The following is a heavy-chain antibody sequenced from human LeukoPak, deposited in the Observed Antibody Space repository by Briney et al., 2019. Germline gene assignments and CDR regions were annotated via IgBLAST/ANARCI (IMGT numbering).Heavy chain of an antibody. D-gene: IGHD3-10*01. Sequence: GGSLRLSCAASGFTFSSYGMHWVRQAPGKGLEWVAVIWYDGSNKYYADSVKGRFTISRDNSKNTLYLQMNSLRAEDTAVYYCAKEEVRVNGYYYMDVWGKGTTVTVSS. CDR3: AKEEVRVNGYYYMDV. J-gene: IGHJ6*03. CDR2: IWYDGSNK. CDR1: GFTFSSYG. V-gene: IGHV3-33*06.